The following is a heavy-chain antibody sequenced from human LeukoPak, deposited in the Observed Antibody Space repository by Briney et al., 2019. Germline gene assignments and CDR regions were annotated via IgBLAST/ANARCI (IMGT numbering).Heavy chain of an antibody. Sequence: SETLSLTCAVSGDSSSNTNWWSWVRQPPRKGLEWIGEIYHNGSTNYSPSLKSRVTISVDKSKNQVSLKLSSVTAADTAVYYCARERGVVVTAITPDDAFDIWGQGTMVTVSS. J-gene: IGHJ3*02. V-gene: IGHV4-4*02. CDR2: IYHNGST. CDR1: GDSSSNTNW. D-gene: IGHD2-21*02. CDR3: ARERGVVVTAITPDDAFDI.